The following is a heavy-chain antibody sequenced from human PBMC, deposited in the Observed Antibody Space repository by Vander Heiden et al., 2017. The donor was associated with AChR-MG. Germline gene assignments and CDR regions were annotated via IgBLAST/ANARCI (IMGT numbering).Heavy chain of an antibody. CDR2: ISYDGSNK. J-gene: IGHJ4*02. CDR1: GFTFSSYG. CDR3: AKGASYGDYGVDY. Sequence: QVQLVESGGGVVQPGRSLRLSCAASGFTFSSYGMHWARQAPGKGLEWVAVISYDGSNKYYADSVKGRFTISRDNSKNTLYLQMNSLRAEDTAVYYCAKGASYGDYGVDYWGQGTLVTVSS. D-gene: IGHD4-17*01. V-gene: IGHV3-30*18.